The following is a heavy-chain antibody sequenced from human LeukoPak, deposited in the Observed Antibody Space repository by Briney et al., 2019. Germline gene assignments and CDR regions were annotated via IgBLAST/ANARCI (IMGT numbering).Heavy chain of an antibody. CDR1: GYTFTRYD. CDR3: ARVDGSPDS. J-gene: IGHJ4*02. V-gene: IGHV1-8*03. D-gene: IGHD2-15*01. Sequence: ASVKVSCKASGYTFTRYDINWVRQATGQGLEWMGWVNLNSGNTGYAQKFQGRVTITRDTSINAAYMELSSLRSEDTAVYYCARVDGSPDSWGQGTLVTVSS. CDR2: VNLNSGNT.